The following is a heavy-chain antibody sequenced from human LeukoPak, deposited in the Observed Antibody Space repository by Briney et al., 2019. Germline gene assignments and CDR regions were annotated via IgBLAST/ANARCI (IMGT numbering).Heavy chain of an antibody. CDR1: GFTFSTYT. V-gene: IGHV3-21*01. CDR3: AREGAAAGTFDY. CDR2: ISSSSYI. Sequence: PGGSLRLSCAGSGFTFSTYTMNWVRQAPGKGLEWVSSISSSSYIYYGDSVKGRFTVSRDNARNSLSLQMNSLRAEDTAVYYCAREGAAAGTFDYWGQGTLVTVSS. J-gene: IGHJ4*02. D-gene: IGHD6-13*01.